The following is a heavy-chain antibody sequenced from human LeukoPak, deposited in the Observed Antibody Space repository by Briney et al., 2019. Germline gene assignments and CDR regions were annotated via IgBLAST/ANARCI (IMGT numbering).Heavy chain of an antibody. CDR1: GGSISSYY. V-gene: IGHV4-59*01. CDR3: ARDLGSSGAFDI. Sequence: SETLSLTCTVSGGSISSYYWSWIRQPPGKGLEWIGYIYYSGSTNYNPSLKSRVTISVDTSKNQFSLKLSSVTAADTAVYYCARDLGSSGAFDIWGQGTMVTVSS. CDR2: IYYSGST. D-gene: IGHD1-26*01. J-gene: IGHJ3*02.